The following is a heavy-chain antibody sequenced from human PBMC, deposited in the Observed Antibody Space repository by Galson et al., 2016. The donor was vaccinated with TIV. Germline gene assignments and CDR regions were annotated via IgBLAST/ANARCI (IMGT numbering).Heavy chain of an antibody. Sequence: SLRLSCAASGFTFANYAMNWVRQAPGKGLEWVAVISGSGDNTYYADSVKGRFTISRDNSKNTLYLQMSSLRAEDTAVYYCAQDWRGSGYFLDYWCQGTLVTVSS. CDR3: AQDWRGSGYFLDY. V-gene: IGHV3-23*01. CDR1: GFTFANYA. J-gene: IGHJ4*02. D-gene: IGHD3-22*01. CDR2: ISGSGDNT.